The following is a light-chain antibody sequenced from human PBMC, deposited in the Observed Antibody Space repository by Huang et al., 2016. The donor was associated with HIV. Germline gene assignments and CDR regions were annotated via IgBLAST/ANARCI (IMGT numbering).Light chain of an antibody. CDR2: AAS. J-gene: IGKJ5*01. Sequence: EIVMTQSPATLSESPGERATLSCRASQSVSSNLAWYQHKPGQAPRRLIYAASTRATGIPARFSGSGSGTEFILTISSLQSEDFAVYYCQQYNNLPRGTFGQGTRLEIK. CDR3: QQYNNLPRGT. CDR1: QSVSSN. V-gene: IGKV3-15*01.